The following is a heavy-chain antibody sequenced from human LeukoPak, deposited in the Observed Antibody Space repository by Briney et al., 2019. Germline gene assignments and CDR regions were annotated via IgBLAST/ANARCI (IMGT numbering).Heavy chain of an antibody. CDR3: ARLCTNGVCYMGDY. CDR2: ISHSGST. D-gene: IGHD2-8*01. Sequence: SETLSLTCAVYGGSFSGYYWSWIRQPPGKGLEWIGEISHSGSTNYNPSLKSRVTISVDTSKNQFSLKLSSVTAADTAVYYCARLCTNGVCYMGDYWGQGTLVTVSS. CDR1: GGSFSGYY. V-gene: IGHV4-34*01. J-gene: IGHJ4*02.